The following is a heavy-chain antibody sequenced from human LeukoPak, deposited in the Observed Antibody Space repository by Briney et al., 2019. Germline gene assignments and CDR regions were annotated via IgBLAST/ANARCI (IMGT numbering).Heavy chain of an antibody. CDR2: INPNSGGT. J-gene: IGHJ5*02. CDR3: ARVKYNWNDIFENWFDP. D-gene: IGHD1-1*01. Sequence: ASVKVSCKASGYTFTSYGISWVRQAPGQGLEWMGWINPNSGGTNYAQKFQGRVIMTRNISISTAYMELSSLGSEDSAVYYCARVKYNWNDIFENWFDPWGQGTLVTVSS. V-gene: IGHV1-8*02. CDR1: GYTFTSYG.